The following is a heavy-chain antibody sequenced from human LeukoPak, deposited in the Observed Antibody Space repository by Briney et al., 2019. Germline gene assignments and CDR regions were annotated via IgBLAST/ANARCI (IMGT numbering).Heavy chain of an antibody. V-gene: IGHV3-48*03. J-gene: IGHJ4*02. D-gene: IGHD1-26*01. Sequence: GGSLRLSCAASGFTFSSYEMNWVRQAPGKGLEWVAYISSSGRTIYYADSVKGRFTISRDNAKNSLYLQMNSLRAEDTAVYNCARGGSYYFFDYWGQGTLVTVSS. CDR3: ARGGSYYFFDY. CDR2: ISSSGRTI. CDR1: GFTFSSYE.